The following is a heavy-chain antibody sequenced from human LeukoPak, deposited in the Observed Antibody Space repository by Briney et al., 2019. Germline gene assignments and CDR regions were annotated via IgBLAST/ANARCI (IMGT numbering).Heavy chain of an antibody. CDR2: IYSGGST. CDR1: GFTVSNNY. CDR3: ATSIGVAVAFDF. J-gene: IGHJ4*02. Sequence: GGSLRLSCAASGFTVSNNYMNWVRQAPGKGLEWVSVIYSGGSTYYADSVKGRFTISRDNAKNSLYLQMNSLKAEDTAIYYCATSIGVAVAFDFWGQGTLVTVSS. D-gene: IGHD6-19*01. V-gene: IGHV3-66*01.